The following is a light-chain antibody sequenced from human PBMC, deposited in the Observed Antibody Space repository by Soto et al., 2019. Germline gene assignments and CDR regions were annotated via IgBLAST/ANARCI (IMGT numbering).Light chain of an antibody. CDR1: QDISNY. CDR2: DAS. V-gene: IGKV1-33*01. Sequence: DIQMTQSPSSLSASVGDRVTITCQASQDISNYLNWYQQKPGKAPKLLIYDASNLETGVPSRFSGSEPGTNLTLTTSSRQPKDIEKNYCKRNNNLPPLLFAGGTKVRSN. CDR3: KRNNNLPPLL. J-gene: IGKJ4*01.